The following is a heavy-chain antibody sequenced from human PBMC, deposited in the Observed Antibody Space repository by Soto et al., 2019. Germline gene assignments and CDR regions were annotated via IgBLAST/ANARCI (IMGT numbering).Heavy chain of an antibody. CDR2: ISTSGHV. J-gene: IGHJ4*02. CDR3: ARDNNDFWSLYPLAFDY. V-gene: IGHV4-4*07. Sequence: SETLSLTCSVSGGSLSKYYWSWIRQXAGKGLEWIGRISTSGHVVSKVSLRSRLTMSVDMSNNHFSLKLTSVTAADTAVYYCARDNNDFWSLYPLAFDYWGQGALVTVPS. CDR1: GGSLSKYY. D-gene: IGHD3-3*01.